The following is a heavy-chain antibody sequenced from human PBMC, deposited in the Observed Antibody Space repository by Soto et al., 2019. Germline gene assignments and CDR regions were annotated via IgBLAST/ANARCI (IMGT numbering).Heavy chain of an antibody. CDR1: GFTFSSYA. V-gene: IGHV3-23*01. J-gene: IGHJ5*02. D-gene: IGHD6-13*01. CDR2: ISGSGGST. CDR3: AKRRIAAAGQLWNWFDP. Sequence: PVGSLRLSCAASGFTFSSYAMSWVRQAPGKGLEWVSAISGSGGSTYYADSVKGRFTISRDNSKNTLYLQMNSLRAEDTAVYYCAKRRIAAAGQLWNWFDPWGQGTLVTVSS.